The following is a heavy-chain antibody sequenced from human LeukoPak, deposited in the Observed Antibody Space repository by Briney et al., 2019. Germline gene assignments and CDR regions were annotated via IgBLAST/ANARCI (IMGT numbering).Heavy chain of an antibody. Sequence: GGSLRLSCAASGFTFSSYWMTWVRQAPGKGLEWVANIKQDGSQKFYLDSVKGRFTISRDNAKNSLYLQMNSLRAEDTAVYYCARGGNWNAAFDPWGQGTLVTVSS. CDR3: ARGGNWNAAFDP. D-gene: IGHD1-1*01. J-gene: IGHJ5*02. CDR1: GFTFSSYW. CDR2: IKQDGSQK. V-gene: IGHV3-7*03.